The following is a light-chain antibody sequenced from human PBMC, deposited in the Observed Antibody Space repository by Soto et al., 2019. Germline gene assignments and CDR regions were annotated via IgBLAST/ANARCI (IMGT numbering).Light chain of an antibody. CDR1: SSDVGIYNY. CDR2: DVS. Sequence: QSALTQPRSVSGSPGQSVTISCTGTSSDVGIYNYVSWYQQHPGKAPKLMIYDVSKRPSGVPDRFSGSKSGNTASLTISGLQAGDEADYYCCSYAGSYTLGVFGTGTKVTVL. V-gene: IGLV2-11*01. CDR3: CSYAGSYTLGV. J-gene: IGLJ1*01.